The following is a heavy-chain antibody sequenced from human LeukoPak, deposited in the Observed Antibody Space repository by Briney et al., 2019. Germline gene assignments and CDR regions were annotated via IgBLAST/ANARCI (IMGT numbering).Heavy chain of an antibody. V-gene: IGHV3-30*18. D-gene: IGHD6-19*01. CDR1: GFTFSSYG. Sequence: QPGRSLRLSCAASGFTFSSYGMHWVRQAPGKGLEWVAVISYDGSNKYYADSVKGRFTISRDNSKNTLYLQMNSLRAEDTAVYYCAKDLSPQPGYSSGCPGYWGQGTLVTVSS. J-gene: IGHJ4*02. CDR2: ISYDGSNK. CDR3: AKDLSPQPGYSSGCPGY.